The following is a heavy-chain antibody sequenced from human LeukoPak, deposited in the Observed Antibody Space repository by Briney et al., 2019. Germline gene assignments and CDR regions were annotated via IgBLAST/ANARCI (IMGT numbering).Heavy chain of an antibody. CDR3: AKVRLFWAPHGLDY. D-gene: IGHD3/OR15-3a*01. CDR2: ISGSGGSA. V-gene: IGHV3-23*01. J-gene: IGHJ4*02. Sequence: QAGGSLRLSCAASGFTLSSYAMSWVRQAPGKGLEWVSAISGSGGSAYYADSVKGRFTISRDNSKNTLYLQMNSLRAEDTAVYYCAKVRLFWAPHGLDYWGQGTLVTVSS. CDR1: GFTLSSYA.